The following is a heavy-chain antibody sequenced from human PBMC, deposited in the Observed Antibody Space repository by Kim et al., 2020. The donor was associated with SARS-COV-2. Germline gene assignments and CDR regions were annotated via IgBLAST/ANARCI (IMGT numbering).Heavy chain of an antibody. J-gene: IGHJ5*02. V-gene: IGHV1-3*01. D-gene: IGHD2-15*01. Sequence: ASVKVSCRASGYTFTKYAIHWVRQAPGQRLEWMGWINAGNGNTKYSQKFQGRVTITRDTSASTAYMELSSLRSEDTAVYYCARGEGYCSGGTCFRWFDPWGQGTLVTVSS. CDR1: GYTFTKYA. CDR2: INAGNGNT. CDR3: ARGEGYCSGGTCFRWFDP.